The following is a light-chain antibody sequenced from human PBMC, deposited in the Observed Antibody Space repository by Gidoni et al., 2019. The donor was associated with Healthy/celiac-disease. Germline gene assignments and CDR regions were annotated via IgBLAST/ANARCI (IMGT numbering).Light chain of an antibody. V-gene: IGLV1-40*01. Sequence: QSVLTQPPSVSEAPGQRVTISCTGSSSNIGAGYDVNWYQQLPGTAPKLLIYGNSNRPSGVPDRFSGSKSGTSASLAITGLQAEDEADYYCQSYDSSLSGVVFGGGTKLTVL. J-gene: IGLJ2*01. CDR3: QSYDSSLSGVV. CDR1: SSNIGAGYD. CDR2: GNS.